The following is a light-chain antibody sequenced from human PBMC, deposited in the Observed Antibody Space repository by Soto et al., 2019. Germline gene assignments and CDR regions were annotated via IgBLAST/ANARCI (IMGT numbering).Light chain of an antibody. CDR1: QSVSSSY. J-gene: IGKJ1*01. CDR2: GAS. CDR3: QQRYSWLRV. Sequence: IVLTQSPAILALSPGDRATLSCRASQSVSSSYLAWYQHKPGQAPRLLIHGASSRVTGIPDRFSGSGSGTDLTLTISSLESDDFAIYYCQQRYSWLRVFGPGTKVDIK. V-gene: IGKV3D-20*02.